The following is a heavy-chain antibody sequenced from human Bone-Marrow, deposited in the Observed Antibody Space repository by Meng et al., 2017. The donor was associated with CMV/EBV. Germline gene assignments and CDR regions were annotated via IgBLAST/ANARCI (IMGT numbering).Heavy chain of an antibody. Sequence: GSLRLSCTVSGGSISSSSYYWGWIRQPPGKGLEWIGSIYYSGSTYYNPSLKSRVTISVDTPKNQFSLKLSSVTAADTAVYYCASREGGGLGWFDPWGQGTLVTVSS. CDR1: GGSISSSSYY. J-gene: IGHJ5*02. V-gene: IGHV4-39*01. CDR2: IYYSGST. D-gene: IGHD2-15*01. CDR3: ASREGGGLGWFDP.